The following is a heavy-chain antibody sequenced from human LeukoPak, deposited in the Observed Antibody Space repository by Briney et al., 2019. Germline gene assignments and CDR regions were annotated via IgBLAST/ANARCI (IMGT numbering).Heavy chain of an antibody. CDR2: INWNGGST. Sequence: GGSLRLSCAASGFTVSSNYMSWVRQAPGKGLEWVSGINWNGGSTGYADSVKGRFTISRDNAKNSLYLQMNSLRAEDTALYYCARDPPGVGATTGNAFDIWGQGTMVTVSS. CDR1: GFTVSSNY. J-gene: IGHJ3*02. V-gene: IGHV3-20*04. D-gene: IGHD1-26*01. CDR3: ARDPPGVGATTGNAFDI.